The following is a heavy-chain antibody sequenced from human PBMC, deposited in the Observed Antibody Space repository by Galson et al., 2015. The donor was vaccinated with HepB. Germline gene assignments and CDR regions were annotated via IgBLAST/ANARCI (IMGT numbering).Heavy chain of an antibody. J-gene: IGHJ5*02. Sequence: SVKVSCKASGYTFTSYYMHWVRQAPGQGLEWMGIINPSGGSTSYAQKFQGRVTMTRDTSTSTVYMELSSLRSEDTAVYYCARDKYYDSSGYFKYNWFDPWGQGTLVTVSS. CDR1: GYTFTSYY. V-gene: IGHV1-46*01. D-gene: IGHD3-22*01. CDR3: ARDKYYDSSGYFKYNWFDP. CDR2: INPSGGST.